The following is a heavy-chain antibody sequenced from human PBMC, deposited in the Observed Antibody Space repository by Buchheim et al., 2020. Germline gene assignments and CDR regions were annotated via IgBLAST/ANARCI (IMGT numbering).Heavy chain of an antibody. CDR3: AKESQYCSSTSCDRYYYYYGMDV. D-gene: IGHD2-2*01. J-gene: IGHJ6*02. V-gene: IGHV3-23*01. Sequence: EVQLLESGGGLVQPGGSLRLSCAASGFTFSSYAMSWVRQAPGKGLEWVSAISGRGGSTYYSDSVKGRFTSSRDNSKNTLYLQMNSLRAEDTAVYYCAKESQYCSSTSCDRYYYYYGMDVWGQGTT. CDR1: GFTFSSYA. CDR2: ISGRGGST.